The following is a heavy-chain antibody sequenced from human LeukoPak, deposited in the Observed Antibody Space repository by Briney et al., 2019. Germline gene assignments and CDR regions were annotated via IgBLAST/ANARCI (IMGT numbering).Heavy chain of an antibody. Sequence: SVKLSCKASRYTLTICYMHLMPQAPGQGLEWMGIINPSGGSTSYAQKFQGRVTMTRGTSTSTVYVELSSLRSEDTGVYYCARGIVVVPGPYGMDVWGQGTTVTVSS. D-gene: IGHD2-21*01. V-gene: IGHV1-46*01. CDR2: INPSGGST. J-gene: IGHJ6*01. CDR3: ARGIVVVPGPYGMDV. CDR1: RYTLTICY.